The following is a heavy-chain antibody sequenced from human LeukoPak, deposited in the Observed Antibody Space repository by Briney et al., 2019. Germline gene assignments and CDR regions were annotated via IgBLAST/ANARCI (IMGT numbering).Heavy chain of an antibody. Sequence: GGSLRLSCAASGFKFNTHNLNWVRQAPGKGLEWVSSISSRSTYILYADSVKGRFTVSRDNAKNSLYLQMNSLRAEDTAVFYCAKGAVPAARFSYHYYYMDVWGKGTTVTVSS. V-gene: IGHV3-21*01. CDR2: ISSRSTYI. J-gene: IGHJ6*03. D-gene: IGHD2-2*01. CDR3: AKGAVPAARFSYHYYYMDV. CDR1: GFKFNTHN.